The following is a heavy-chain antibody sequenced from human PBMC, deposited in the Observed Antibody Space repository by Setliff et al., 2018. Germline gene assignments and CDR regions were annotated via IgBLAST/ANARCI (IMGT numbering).Heavy chain of an antibody. D-gene: IGHD6-13*01. CDR1: GYTFTTYG. V-gene: IGHV1-18*01. CDR3: ARDRPPGIAAAGSPNWFDP. J-gene: IGHJ5*02. Sequence: RASVKVSCKASGYTFTTYGVAWVRQAPGQGLEWLGWISGYNGNTNYAQRFQGRVTTTIDTSTNTAYMELRSLRSDDTAVYYCARDRPPGIAAAGSPNWFDPWGQGTLVTVSS. CDR2: ISGYNGNT.